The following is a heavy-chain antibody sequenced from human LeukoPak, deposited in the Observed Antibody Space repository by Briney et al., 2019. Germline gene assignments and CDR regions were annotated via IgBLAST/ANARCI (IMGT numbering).Heavy chain of an antibody. Sequence: GGSLRLSCAASGFTFSSYAMHWVRQAPGKGLEWVAVISYDGSNKYYADSVKGRFTISRDNSKNTLYLQMNSLRAEDTAVYYCARDYYDSSGPWTPDYWGQGTLSPSPQ. J-gene: IGHJ4*02. CDR2: ISYDGSNK. CDR3: ARDYYDSSGPWTPDY. D-gene: IGHD3-22*01. CDR1: GFTFSSYA. V-gene: IGHV3-30*01.